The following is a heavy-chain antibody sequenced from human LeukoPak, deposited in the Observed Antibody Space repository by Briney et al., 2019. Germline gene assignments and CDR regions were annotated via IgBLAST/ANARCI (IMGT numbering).Heavy chain of an antibody. J-gene: IGHJ4*02. Sequence: GGSLRLSCAASGFTFSSYVMYWVRQAPGKGLEYVSGISTNGGGTYYASSVKGRFTISRDNSKNTAYLQMDSLRAEDVAVYYCAGAFASSGNYYPPDYWGQGALVTVSS. CDR3: AGAFASSGNYYPPDY. V-gene: IGHV3-64*01. CDR2: ISTNGGGT. CDR1: GFTFSSYV. D-gene: IGHD3-22*01.